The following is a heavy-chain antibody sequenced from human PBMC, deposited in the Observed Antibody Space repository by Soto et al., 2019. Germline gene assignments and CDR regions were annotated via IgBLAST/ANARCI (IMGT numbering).Heavy chain of an antibody. CDR2: IIPIFGTA. V-gene: IGHV1-69*13. J-gene: IGHJ4*02. CDR3: ASPTTVTAPSYIDY. Sequence: SVKVSCKASGGTFSSYAISWVRQAPGQGLEWMGGIIPIFGTANYAQKLQGRVTITADESTSTAYMELSSLRSEDTAVYYCASPTTVTAPSYIDYSGQGTLVIVSS. CDR1: GGTFSSYA. D-gene: IGHD4-17*01.